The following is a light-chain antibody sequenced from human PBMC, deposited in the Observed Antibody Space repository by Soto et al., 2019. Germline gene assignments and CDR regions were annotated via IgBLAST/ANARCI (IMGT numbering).Light chain of an antibody. J-gene: IGKJ1*01. CDR1: QSISSW. CDR3: QQYGSSPTWT. V-gene: IGKV1-5*01. CDR2: DAS. Sequence: DIQMTQSPSTLSASVGDRVTITCRASQSISSWLAWYQQKPGKAPKLLIYDASSLESGVPSRFSGSGSGTEFTLTISRLEPEDSAVYYCQQYGSSPTWTFGQGTKVDI.